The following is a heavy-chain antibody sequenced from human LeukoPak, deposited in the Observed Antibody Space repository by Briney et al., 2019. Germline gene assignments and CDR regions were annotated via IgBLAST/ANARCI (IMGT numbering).Heavy chain of an antibody. Sequence: PSETLSLTCTVSGDSVSSNSYYWGWIRQPPGKGLEWIGSIYHSASTYYNPSLKSRVTISVDTSKNHFSLKLSSVTAADTAVYYCTRRGSEYSYGTPFDFWGQGTLVTVSS. CDR3: TRRGSEYSYGTPFDF. D-gene: IGHD5-18*01. V-gene: IGHV4-39*02. CDR1: GDSVSSNSYY. CDR2: IYHSAST. J-gene: IGHJ4*02.